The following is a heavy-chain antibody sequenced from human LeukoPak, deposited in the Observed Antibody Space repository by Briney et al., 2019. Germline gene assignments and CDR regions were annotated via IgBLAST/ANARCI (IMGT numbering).Heavy chain of an antibody. CDR2: IKQDGSER. D-gene: IGHD6-13*01. V-gene: IGHV3-7*05. J-gene: IGHJ4*02. Sequence: GSLRLSCAASGFSISDYWMGWVRQAPGKGLEWVANIKQDGSERNYVDSVKGRFTISRDDAKNSLYLQVNSLRAEDTAVYYCARAGVEAAGRYYYDYWGQGTLVTVSS. CDR3: ARAGVEAAGRYYYDY. CDR1: GFSISDYW.